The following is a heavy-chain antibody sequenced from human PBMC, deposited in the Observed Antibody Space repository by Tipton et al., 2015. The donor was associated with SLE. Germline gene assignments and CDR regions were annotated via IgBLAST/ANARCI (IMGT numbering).Heavy chain of an antibody. CDR3: ARQSVHGASYFYYMDV. J-gene: IGHJ6*03. CDR1: GFYVSDGFY. CDR2: IYHSGLT. D-gene: IGHD4/OR15-4a*01. V-gene: IGHV4-38-2*01. Sequence: TLSLTCAVSGFYVSDGFYWGWIRQPPGKGLEWIASIYHSGLTYSNPSLKSRIAFSVDTSKNQFSLRLGSVTAADTAVYYCARQSVHGASYFYYMDVWGKGTTVTVSS.